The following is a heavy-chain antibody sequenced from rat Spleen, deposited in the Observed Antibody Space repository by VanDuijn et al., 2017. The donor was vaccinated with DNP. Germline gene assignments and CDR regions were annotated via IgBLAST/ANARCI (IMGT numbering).Heavy chain of an antibody. V-gene: IGHV5-58*01. D-gene: IGHD1-4*01. CDR1: GFTFSSYW. CDR2: INTDGGST. Sequence: EVQLVETGGGLMQPGKSLKLSCVASGFTFSSYWMYWIRQTPGKGLEWVSSINTDGGSTYYPDSGKGRFTISRDNAKSILYLQMNSLKSEDKATYYCAGRPPPTRGPFDYWGQGVTVTVSS. CDR3: AGRPPPTRGPFDY. J-gene: IGHJ2*01.